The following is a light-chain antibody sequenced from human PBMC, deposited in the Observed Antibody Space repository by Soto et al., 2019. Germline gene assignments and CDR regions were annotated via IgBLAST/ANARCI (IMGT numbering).Light chain of an antibody. CDR3: QQYGSSPRT. CDR2: RTS. J-gene: IGKJ1*01. Sequence: ELALTQSPCNVSLSFGQGATLSCRASQSLSSIYLAWYQQKPGQAPRLLIYRTSSRATGIPDRFSGSESETDFTLTISRLEPDDSAVYYCQQYGSSPRTFGPGTKVDIK. CDR1: QSLSSIY. V-gene: IGKV3-20*01.